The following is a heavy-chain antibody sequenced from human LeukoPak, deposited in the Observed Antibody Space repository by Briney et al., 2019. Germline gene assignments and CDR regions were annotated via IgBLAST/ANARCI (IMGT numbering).Heavy chain of an antibody. CDR3: ATDYYVSGSYYRLFY. D-gene: IGHD3-10*01. V-gene: IGHV3-74*01. CDR1: GFTFGTYW. CDR2: INSDGGTT. Sequence: PGGSLRLSCVASGFTFGTYWMHWVRQAPGKGLVWVSGINSDGGTTTYADSVKGRFAISRDSAKNTLYLQMNNLRAEDTAIYYCATDYYVSGSYYRLFYWGQGTLVTVSS. J-gene: IGHJ4*02.